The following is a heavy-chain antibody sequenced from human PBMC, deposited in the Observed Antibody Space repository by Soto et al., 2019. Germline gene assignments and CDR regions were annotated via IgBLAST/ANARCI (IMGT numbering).Heavy chain of an antibody. J-gene: IGHJ5*02. V-gene: IGHV3-48*01. CDR2: ISSSSSTI. D-gene: IGHD6-19*01. CDR1: GFTFNSYS. CDR3: ARDESSGWGDWFDP. Sequence: EVQLVESGGGLVQPGGSLRLSCAASGFTFNSYSMNWVRQAPGKGLEWVSYISSSSSTIYYADSVKGRFTISRDNAKNSLYLQMNSLRAEDTAVYSCARDESSGWGDWFDPWGQGTLVTVSS.